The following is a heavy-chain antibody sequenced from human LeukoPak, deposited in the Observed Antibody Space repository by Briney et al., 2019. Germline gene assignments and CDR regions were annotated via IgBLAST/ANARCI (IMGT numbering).Heavy chain of an antibody. J-gene: IGHJ5*02. CDR3: ARALFLGDWFDP. CDR2: INSDGSST. V-gene: IGHV3-74*01. Sequence: GGSLRLSCAASGFTFSTYWMHWVRQAPGKGLVWASRINSDGSSTSYADSVKGRFTISRDNAKSTLYLQMNSLRAEDTAVYYCARALFLGDWFDPWGQGTLVTVSS. D-gene: IGHD3-16*01. CDR1: GFTFSTYW.